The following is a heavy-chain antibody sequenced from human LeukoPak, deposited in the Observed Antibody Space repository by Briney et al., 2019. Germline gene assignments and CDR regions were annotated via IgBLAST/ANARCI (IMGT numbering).Heavy chain of an antibody. CDR3: ARGGMVRDRRHFQFDH. J-gene: IGHJ4*02. V-gene: IGHV1-46*01. CDR2: INLNGGST. Sequence: ASVKVSCKASGYTFTSYSMHWVRQAPGQGLEWVGIINLNGGSTIYAQQFQGRVTMTRDTSTSTVYMDLTSLRSEDTAVHYCARGGMVRDRRHFQFDHWGQGTLVTVSS. D-gene: IGHD3-10*01. CDR1: GYTFTSYS.